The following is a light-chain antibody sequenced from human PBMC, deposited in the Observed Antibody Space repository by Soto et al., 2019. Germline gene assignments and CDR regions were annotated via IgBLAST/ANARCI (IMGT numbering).Light chain of an antibody. J-gene: IGLJ1*01. V-gene: IGLV2-14*01. Sequence: QSVLTQPASLSGSLGQSITISCTGTSSDVGNFNYVSWYQQHPGKAPKLLIYEVTNRPSGVSNRFSGSKSGNTASLTISGLQAEDEADYYCSSYTITTFTPYLFGTGTKVTVL. CDR2: EVT. CDR1: SSDVGNFNY. CDR3: SSYTITTFTPYL.